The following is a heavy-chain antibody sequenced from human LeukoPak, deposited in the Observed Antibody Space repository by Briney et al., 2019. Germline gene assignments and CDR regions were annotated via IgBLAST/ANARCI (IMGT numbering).Heavy chain of an antibody. CDR1: GYTFTSYY. V-gene: IGHV1-46*01. Sequence: ASVKVSCKASGYTFTSYYMHWVRQAPGQGLEWMGIINPSGGSTSYAQKFQGRVTMTRDTSTSTAYMELSSLRSEDTAVYYCARDSGRAYDLTVGYFDYWGQGTLVTVSS. D-gene: IGHD3-3*01. J-gene: IGHJ4*02. CDR3: ARDSGRAYDLTVGYFDY. CDR2: INPSGGST.